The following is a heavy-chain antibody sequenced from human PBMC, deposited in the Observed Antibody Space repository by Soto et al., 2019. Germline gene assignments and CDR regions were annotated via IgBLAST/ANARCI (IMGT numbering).Heavy chain of an antibody. Sequence: EVQLVESGGGLAQPGGSLRLSCAASGFTFSSYEMNWVRQAPGKGLEWVSYISSSGTTIYYADSVKGRFTISRDNAKNSLYLQMNSLRAEDTAVYYCAKDRTMVAATVGMDVWGQGTTVTVSS. CDR2: ISSSGTTI. D-gene: IGHD2-15*01. V-gene: IGHV3-48*03. J-gene: IGHJ6*02. CDR3: AKDRTMVAATVGMDV. CDR1: GFTFSSYE.